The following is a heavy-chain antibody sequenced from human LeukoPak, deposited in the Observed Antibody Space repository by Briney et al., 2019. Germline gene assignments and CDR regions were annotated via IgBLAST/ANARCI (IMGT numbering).Heavy chain of an antibody. CDR2: LAGSDTTT. CDR1: GFDFSAYE. D-gene: IGHD3-22*01. J-gene: IGHJ4*02. Sequence: TGGSLRLSCAASGFDFSAYEMNWVRQAPGKGLEWVSYLAGSDTTTYYADSVKGRFTISRDNAKNSLYLQMNSLRAEDTGLYYCATLGYHLDSWGQGTLVTVSS. V-gene: IGHV3-48*03. CDR3: ATLGYHLDS.